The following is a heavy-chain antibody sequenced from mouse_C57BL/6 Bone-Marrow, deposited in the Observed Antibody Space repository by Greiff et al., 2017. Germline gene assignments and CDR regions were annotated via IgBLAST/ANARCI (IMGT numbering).Heavy chain of an antibody. V-gene: IGHV1-50*01. Sequence: QVQLQQPGAGLVKPGASVNLSCRASGYTFPSYCMQWLNQRPGQDLEWIADIDPSDSYTNYNQKFKGKATLTVDTSSSTAYMPLSSLTSENSAVYYCARLYGRAMDYWGRGTSVTVSS. CDR3: ARLYGRAMDY. CDR2: IDPSDSYT. CDR1: GYTFPSYC. D-gene: IGHD1-1*01. J-gene: IGHJ4*01.